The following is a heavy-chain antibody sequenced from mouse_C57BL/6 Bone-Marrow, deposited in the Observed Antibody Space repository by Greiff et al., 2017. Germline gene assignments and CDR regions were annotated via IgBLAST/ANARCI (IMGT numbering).Heavy chain of an antibody. D-gene: IGHD2-4*01. Sequence: EVMLVESGGGLVKPGGSLKLSCAASGFTFSSYAMSWVRQTPEKRLEWVATLSDGGSYTYYPDNVKGRFTISRDNAKNNLYLQMSHLKSEDTAMYYCARDPFYDYDGAYWGQGTLVTVSA. CDR1: GFTFSSYA. V-gene: IGHV5-4*01. CDR3: ARDPFYDYDGAY. J-gene: IGHJ3*01. CDR2: LSDGGSYT.